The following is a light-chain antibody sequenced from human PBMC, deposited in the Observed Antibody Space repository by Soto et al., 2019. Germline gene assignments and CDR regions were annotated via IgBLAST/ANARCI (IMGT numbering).Light chain of an antibody. Sequence: QSVLTQPASVSGSPGQSITISCTGSTSDIGGYNFVSWYQQHPGKAPKVIIYEVSNRPSGVSNRFSGSKSGNTASLSISGLQAEDEADYYCSSYTKSTTLDVIFGGGTKLTVL. CDR2: EVS. CDR1: TSDIGGYNF. CDR3: SSYTKSTTLDVI. J-gene: IGLJ2*01. V-gene: IGLV2-14*01.